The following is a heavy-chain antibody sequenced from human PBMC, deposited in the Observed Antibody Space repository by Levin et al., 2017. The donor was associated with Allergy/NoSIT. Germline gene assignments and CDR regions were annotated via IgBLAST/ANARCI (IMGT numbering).Heavy chain of an antibody. J-gene: IGHJ6*02. CDR2: ISSSSSTI. Sequence: GESLKISCAASGFTFSTYSMNWVRQAPGKGLEWVSYISSSSSTIYYADSVKGRFTISRDNAKNSLSLQMNSLRAEDTAVYYCARLANYYYYGMDVWGQGTTVTVSS. V-gene: IGHV3-48*01. CDR3: ARLANYYYYGMDV. D-gene: IGHD2-21*01. CDR1: GFTFSTYS.